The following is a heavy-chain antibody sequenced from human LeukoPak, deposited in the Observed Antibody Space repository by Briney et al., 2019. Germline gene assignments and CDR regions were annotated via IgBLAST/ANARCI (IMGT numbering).Heavy chain of an antibody. CDR3: ARKSYGMDV. J-gene: IGHJ6*04. CDR1: GGSFSGYY. Sequence: SETLSLTCAVYGGSFSGYYWSWIRQPPGKGLEWIGEINHSGSANYNPSLKSRVTISVDTSKNQFSLKLSSVTAADTAVYYCARKSYGMDVWGKGTTVTVSS. CDR2: INHSGSA. V-gene: IGHV4-34*01.